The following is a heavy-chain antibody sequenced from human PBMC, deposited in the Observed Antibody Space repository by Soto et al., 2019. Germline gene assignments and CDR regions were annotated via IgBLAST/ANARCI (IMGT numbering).Heavy chain of an antibody. Sequence: GGSLRLSCAASGFTFSGSAMHWVRQASGKGLEWVSVIYSGGSTYYADSVKGRFTISRDNSKNTLYLQMNSLRAEDTAVYYCARAGDLGLFDYWSQGTLVTVSS. V-gene: IGHV3-53*01. CDR2: IYSGGST. CDR1: GFTFSGSA. J-gene: IGHJ4*02. CDR3: ARAGDLGLFDY.